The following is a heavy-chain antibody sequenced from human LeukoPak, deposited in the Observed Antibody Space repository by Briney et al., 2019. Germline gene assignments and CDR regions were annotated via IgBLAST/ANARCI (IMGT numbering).Heavy chain of an antibody. Sequence: SETLSLTCTVSGGSISSGSYYWRWIRQPPGKGLEWIGYIYNSGTIYYSGSTNYNPSLLSRVTISVDTSKNQFSLKLRSVTAADTAVYYCARPFSGSYSDAFDLWGQGTMVTVSS. D-gene: IGHD1-26*01. J-gene: IGHJ3*01. CDR2: IYNSGTIYYSGST. CDR1: GGSISSGSYY. V-gene: IGHV4-61*01. CDR3: ARPFSGSYSDAFDL.